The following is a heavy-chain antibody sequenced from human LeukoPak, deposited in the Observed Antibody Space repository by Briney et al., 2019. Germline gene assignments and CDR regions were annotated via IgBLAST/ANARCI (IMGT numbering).Heavy chain of an antibody. CDR3: ASISRSIAAAGIGY. Sequence: SVKVSCKASGGTFSSYAISWVRQAPGQGLEWMGGIIPIFGTANYAQQFQGRVTITADESTSTAYMELSSLRSEDTAVYYCASISRSIAAAGIGYWGQGTLVTVSS. J-gene: IGHJ4*02. V-gene: IGHV1-69*13. D-gene: IGHD6-13*01. CDR2: IIPIFGTA. CDR1: GGTFSSYA.